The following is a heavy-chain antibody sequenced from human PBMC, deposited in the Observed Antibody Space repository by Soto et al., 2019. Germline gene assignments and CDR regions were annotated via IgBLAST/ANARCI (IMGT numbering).Heavy chain of an antibody. CDR2: VNPHSGYT. CDR1: GYTFTNYD. D-gene: IGHD5-18*01. Sequence: ASVKVSCKASGYTFTNYDITWVRQAAGQGLEWVGWVNPHSGYTAYAQKFVRRDTMTRNTPSRTAYMELSSLTSGDTAVYCCAMSYSYGWKDYWGQGTLVTVSS. J-gene: IGHJ4*02. V-gene: IGHV1-8*01. CDR3: AMSYSYGWKDY.